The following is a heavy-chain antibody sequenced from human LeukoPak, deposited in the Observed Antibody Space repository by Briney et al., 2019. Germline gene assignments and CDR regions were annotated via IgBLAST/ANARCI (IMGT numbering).Heavy chain of an antibody. J-gene: IGHJ4*02. CDR1: GFTFGNYA. Sequence: GGSLRLSCTASGFTFGNYAMTWVRQAPGKGLEWVGFIRSKVYGGTPEYAASVKGRFTISRDDSKGIAYLQMNSLKTEDTAVYYCTRDQTPYYWGQGTLVTVSS. V-gene: IGHV3-49*04. CDR3: TRDQTPYY. CDR2: IRSKVYGGTP.